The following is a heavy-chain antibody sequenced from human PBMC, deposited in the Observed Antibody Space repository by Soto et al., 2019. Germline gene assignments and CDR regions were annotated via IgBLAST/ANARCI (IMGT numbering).Heavy chain of an antibody. CDR1: GGSISSYY. Sequence: PSETLSLTCTVSGGSISSYYWSWIRQPPGKGLEWIGYIYYSGSTNYNPSLKSRVTISVDTSKNQFSLKLSSVTAADTAVYYCARDLGSSFDWFDPWGQGTLVTVPQ. V-gene: IGHV4-59*01. D-gene: IGHD6-13*01. J-gene: IGHJ5*02. CDR2: IYYSGST. CDR3: ARDLGSSFDWFDP.